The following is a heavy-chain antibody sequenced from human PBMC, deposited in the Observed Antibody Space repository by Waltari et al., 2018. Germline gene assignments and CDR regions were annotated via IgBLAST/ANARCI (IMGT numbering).Heavy chain of an antibody. CDR2: IYHSGST. D-gene: IGHD3-10*01. CDR1: GYSISSGYY. CDR3: ARHPGFRELLPTHAFDI. Sequence: QVQLQESGPGLVKPSETLPLTCAVSGYSISSGYYWGWIRQPPGKGLEWIGSIYHSGSTYYNPSLKSRVTISVDTSKNQFSLKLSSVTAADTAVYYCARHPGFRELLPTHAFDIWGQGTMVTVSS. J-gene: IGHJ3*02. V-gene: IGHV4-38-2*01.